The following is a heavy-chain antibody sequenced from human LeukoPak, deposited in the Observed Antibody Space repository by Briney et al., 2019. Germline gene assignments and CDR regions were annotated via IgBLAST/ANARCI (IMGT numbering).Heavy chain of an antibody. CDR3: ARAATVTTTDFDY. CDR2: IYYSGST. J-gene: IGHJ4*02. CDR1: GGSISSYY. Sequence: SETLSLTCTVSGGSISSYYWSWIRQPPGKGLEWIGYIYYSGSTNYNPSLKSRVTISVDTSKNQFSLKLSSVTAADTAVYYCARAATVTTTDFDYWGQGTLVTVSS. D-gene: IGHD4-17*01. V-gene: IGHV4-59*01.